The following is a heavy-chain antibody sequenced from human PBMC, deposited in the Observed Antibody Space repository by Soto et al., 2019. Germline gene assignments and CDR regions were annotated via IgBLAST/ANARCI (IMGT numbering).Heavy chain of an antibody. CDR2: TYYRSKWYN. V-gene: IGHV6-1*01. CDR3: ARDWLWGKSGQRMYSRSSTFDY. CDR1: GDSVSSNSAA. Sequence: SQTLSLTCAISGDSVSSNSAAWNWIRQSPSRGLEWLGRTYYRSKWYNDYAVSVKSRITINPDTSKNQFSLQLNSVTPEDTAVYYCARDWLWGKSGQRMYSRSSTFDYRGQGTLVTVSA. D-gene: IGHD6-6*01. J-gene: IGHJ4*01.